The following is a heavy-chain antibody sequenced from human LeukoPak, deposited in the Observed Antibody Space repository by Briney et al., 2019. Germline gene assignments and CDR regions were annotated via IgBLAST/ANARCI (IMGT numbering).Heavy chain of an antibody. V-gene: IGHV3-30*02. CDR3: AKDGSLYSSGWYSDY. CDR1: GFTFSSYG. Sequence: PGGSLRLSCAASGFTFSSYGMHWVRQAPGKGLEWVAFIRFDGSNKYYADSVKGRFTLSRDNSKNTLYLQMNSLRAEDTAVYYCAKDGSLYSSGWYSDYWGQGTLVTVSS. CDR2: IRFDGSNK. D-gene: IGHD6-19*01. J-gene: IGHJ4*02.